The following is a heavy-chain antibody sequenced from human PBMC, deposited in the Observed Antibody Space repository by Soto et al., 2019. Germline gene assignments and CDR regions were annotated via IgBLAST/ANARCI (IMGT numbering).Heavy chain of an antibody. D-gene: IGHD3-16*02. V-gene: IGHV1-18*04. CDR2: ISAYNGNT. CDR3: ARGRIMITFGGVIVPPDY. Sequence: AEVKVSCKASGYTFTSYGISWVRQAPGQGLEWMGWISAYNGNTNYAQKLQGRVTMTTDTSTSTAYMELRSLRSDDTAVYYCARGRIMITFGGVIVPPDYWGQGTLVTVSS. J-gene: IGHJ4*02. CDR1: GYTFTSYG.